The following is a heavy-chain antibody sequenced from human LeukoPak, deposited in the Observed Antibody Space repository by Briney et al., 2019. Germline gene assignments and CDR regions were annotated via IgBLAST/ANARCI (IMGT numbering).Heavy chain of an antibody. CDR1: GGSIGSYF. CDR3: ARDGDYGSFDY. V-gene: IGHV4-59*12. D-gene: IGHD4-17*01. CDR2: IYYSGTT. Sequence: SETLSLTCPVPGGSIGSYFWSWVRQPPGRGREWSGYIYYSGTTNYNPSLKSRVTISVDTSKNHFSLKLSSVTAADTAVYYCARDGDYGSFDYWGQGTLVTVSS. J-gene: IGHJ4*02.